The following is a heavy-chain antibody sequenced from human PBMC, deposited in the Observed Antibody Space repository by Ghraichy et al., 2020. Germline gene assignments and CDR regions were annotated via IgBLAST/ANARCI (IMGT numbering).Heavy chain of an antibody. Sequence: SQTLSLTCTVSGGSISSSSYYWGWIRQPPGKGLEWIGSIYYSGSTYYNPSLKSRVTISVDTSKNQFSLKLSSVTAADTAVYYCASQWELKGLVDYWAREPWSPSLQ. V-gene: IGHV4-39*01. D-gene: IGHD1-26*01. J-gene: IGHJ4*02. CDR1: GGSISSSSYY. CDR3: ASQWELKGLVDY. CDR2: IYYSGST.